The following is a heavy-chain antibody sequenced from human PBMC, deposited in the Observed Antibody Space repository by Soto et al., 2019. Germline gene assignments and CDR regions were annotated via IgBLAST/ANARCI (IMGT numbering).Heavy chain of an antibody. CDR1: GFTFNAHA. CDR2: ISFDGQNT. D-gene: IGHD3-3*01. CDR3: ARDGGGTYDFWSSFPFDY. V-gene: IGHV3-30*01. J-gene: IGHJ4*02. Sequence: GGSLRLSCAASGFTFNAHAMHWVRQAPGEGLEWVAIISFDGQNTYYADSVKGRFTISRDNLNNTLFLQMNSLRPEDTSMYYCARDGGGTYDFWSSFPFDYWGQGAMVTVSS.